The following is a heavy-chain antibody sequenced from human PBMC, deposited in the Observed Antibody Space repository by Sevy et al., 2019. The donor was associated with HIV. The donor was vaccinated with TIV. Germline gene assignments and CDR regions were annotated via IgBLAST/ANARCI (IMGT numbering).Heavy chain of an antibody. CDR1: GGSISSGGYY. J-gene: IGHJ3*02. D-gene: IGHD3-10*01. Sequence: SENLSLTCTVSGGSISSGGYYWSWIRQHPGKGLEWIGYIYYSGSTYYNPSLKSRVTISVDTSKNQFSLKLSSVTAADTAVYYCAMAYRPITSDAFDIWGQGTMVSVSS. CDR2: IYYSGST. V-gene: IGHV4-31*03. CDR3: AMAYRPITSDAFDI.